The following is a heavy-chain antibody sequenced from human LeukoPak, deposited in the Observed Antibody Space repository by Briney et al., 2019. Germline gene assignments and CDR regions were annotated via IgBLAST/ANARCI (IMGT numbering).Heavy chain of an antibody. J-gene: IGHJ3*02. CDR1: GGSISSGGYS. Sequence: SETLSLTCAVSGGSISSGGYSWSWIRQPPGQGLEWIGYIYHSGSTYYNPSLKSRITISVDRSKNQFSLKLSSVTAADTAVYYCARGVRSYYDSSRDAFDIWGQGTMVTVSS. CDR2: IYHSGST. V-gene: IGHV4-30-2*01. CDR3: ARGVRSYYDSSRDAFDI. D-gene: IGHD3-22*01.